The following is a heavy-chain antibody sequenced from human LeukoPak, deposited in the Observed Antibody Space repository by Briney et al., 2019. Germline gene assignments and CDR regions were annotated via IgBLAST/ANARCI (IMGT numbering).Heavy chain of an antibody. CDR1: GFTFSSYS. V-gene: IGHV3-48*01. CDR3: AKQNTYYDILTGYSSYYMDV. D-gene: IGHD3-9*01. J-gene: IGHJ6*03. Sequence: GGSLRLSCAASGFTFSSYSMNWVRQAPGKGLEWVSYISISSSTIYYADSVKGRFTISRDNAKNSLYPQMNSLRAEDTAVYYCAKQNTYYDILTGYSSYYMDVWGKGTTVTVSS. CDR2: ISISSSTI.